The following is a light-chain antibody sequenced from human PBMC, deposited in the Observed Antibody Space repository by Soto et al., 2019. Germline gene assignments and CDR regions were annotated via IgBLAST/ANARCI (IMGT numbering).Light chain of an antibody. J-gene: IGKJ1*01. CDR2: DTS. CDR3: QQYNYWPWT. CDR1: QGVRTY. Sequence: VLTQSPGTLSLSPGERATLSCRASQGVRTYLAWFQRRPGQAPRLLIYDTSTRATGVPARFSGSGSGTEFTLTISSLQSEDFAVYYCQQYNYWPWTFGQGTKVDIK. V-gene: IGKV3-15*01.